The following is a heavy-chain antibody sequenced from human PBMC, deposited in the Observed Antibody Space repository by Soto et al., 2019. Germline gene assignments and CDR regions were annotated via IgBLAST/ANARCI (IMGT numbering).Heavy chain of an antibody. Sequence: SETLSLTCTVSGGSISSSSYYWGWIRQPPGKGLEWIGSIYYSGSTYYNPSLKSRVTISVDTSKNQFSLKLTSVTTADTAVYYCARRRASDYGGNHHPYYFDRWGQGALVTVPS. D-gene: IGHD4-17*01. CDR1: GGSISSSSYY. CDR3: ARRRASDYGGNHHPYYFDR. CDR2: IYYSGST. V-gene: IGHV4-39*01. J-gene: IGHJ4*02.